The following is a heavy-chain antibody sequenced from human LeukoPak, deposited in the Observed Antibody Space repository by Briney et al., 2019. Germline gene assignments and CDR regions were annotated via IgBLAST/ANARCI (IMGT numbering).Heavy chain of an antibody. Sequence: GGSLRLSCAASGFTFSSYSMNWVRQAPGKGLEWVSSIISSSSYIYYADSVKGRFTISKDNAKQSLYLQMNSLRAEDTAVYYCASVRYCSSTSCLEGALDPWSQGTLVTVSS. D-gene: IGHD2-2*01. J-gene: IGHJ5*02. V-gene: IGHV3-21*01. CDR2: IISSSSYI. CDR1: GFTFSSYS. CDR3: ASVRYCSSTSCLEGALDP.